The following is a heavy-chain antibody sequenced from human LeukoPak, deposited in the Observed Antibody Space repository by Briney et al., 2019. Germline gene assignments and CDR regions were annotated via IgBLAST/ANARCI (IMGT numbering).Heavy chain of an antibody. J-gene: IGHJ1*01. CDR2: IRSKAYGGTT. Sequence: GGSLRLSCAASGFTFSSYAMSWVRQAPGKGLEWVGFIRSKAYGGTTECAASVKGRFTISRDDYKSVAYLQMNSLKTEDTAVYYCTTYSGRYYGAAEYFLHWGQGTLVSVSS. V-gene: IGHV3-49*04. CDR3: TTYSGRYYGAAEYFLH. CDR1: GFTFSSYA. D-gene: IGHD1-26*01.